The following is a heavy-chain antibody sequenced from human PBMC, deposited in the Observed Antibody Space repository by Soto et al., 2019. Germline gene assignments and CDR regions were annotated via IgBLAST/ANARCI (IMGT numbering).Heavy chain of an antibody. J-gene: IGHJ4*02. CDR3: ARETYSSGWTPTFDY. CDR1: GFTFSSYA. CDR2: ISYDGSNK. V-gene: IGHV3-30-3*01. Sequence: QVQLVESGGGVVQPGRSLRLSCAASGFTFSSYAMHWVRQAPGKGLEWVAVISYDGSNKYYADSVKGRFTISSDNSKHTLYLQMNSLRAEDTAVYYCARETYSSGWTPTFDYWGQGTLVTVSS. D-gene: IGHD6-19*01.